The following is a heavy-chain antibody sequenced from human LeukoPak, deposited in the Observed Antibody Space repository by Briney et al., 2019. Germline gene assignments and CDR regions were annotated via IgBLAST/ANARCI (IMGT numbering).Heavy chain of an antibody. CDR3: ARGGRDYSNYWFDP. D-gene: IGHD4-11*01. J-gene: IGHJ5*02. Sequence: GGSLRLSYAASGFSVSNNYMSWVRQAPGKGLEWVSVLYSGGSAYYADSVKGRFTISRDSSKNTLYLQMSSLRAEDTAVYFCARGGRDYSNYWFDPWGQGILVTVSS. CDR2: LYSGGSA. CDR1: GFSVSNNY. V-gene: IGHV3-53*01.